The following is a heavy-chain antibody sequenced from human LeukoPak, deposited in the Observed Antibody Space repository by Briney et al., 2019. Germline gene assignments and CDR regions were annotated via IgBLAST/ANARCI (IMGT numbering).Heavy chain of an antibody. V-gene: IGHV3-21*01. J-gene: IGHJ4*02. CDR1: GFTFSSYS. CDR3: ARGKYSSGWFDY. Sequence: GGSLRLSCAASGFTFSSYSMSWVRQAPGKGLEWVSSITTSSTYISYADSMKGRFTISRDNAKNSLYLQMNSLRAEDTAVYYCARGKYSSGWFDYWGQGTLVTVSS. D-gene: IGHD6-19*01. CDR2: ITTSSTYI.